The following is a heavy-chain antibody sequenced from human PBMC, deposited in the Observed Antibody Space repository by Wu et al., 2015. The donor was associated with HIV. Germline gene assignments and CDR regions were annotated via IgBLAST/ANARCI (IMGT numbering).Heavy chain of an antibody. D-gene: IGHD3-10*01. V-gene: IGHV1-69*13. CDR1: GGTFSSYA. Sequence: QVQLVQSGAEVKKPGSSVKVSCKASGGTFSSYAISWVRQAPGQGLEWMGRIIPIFGTANYAQKFQGRVTITADESTSTAYMELSSLRSEDTAVYYCARSFYSGSGYYYGMDVWGQGTTVTVSS. J-gene: IGHJ6*02. CDR2: IIPIFGTA. CDR3: ARSFYSGSGYYYGMDV.